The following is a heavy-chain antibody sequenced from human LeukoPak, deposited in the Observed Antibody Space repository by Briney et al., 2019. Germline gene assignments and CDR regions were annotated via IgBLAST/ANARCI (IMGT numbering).Heavy chain of an antibody. CDR3: ARLPNRDNTYYYGTIDY. CDR1: GGSISSSS. Sequence: ETLSLTCTVSGGSISSSSYYWGWIRQAPGKGLEWVSSISSSSSYIYYADSVEGRFTISRDNAKNSLYLQMNSLRAEDTAVYYCARLPNRDNTYYYGTIDYWGQGTLVTVSS. J-gene: IGHJ4*02. CDR2: ISSSSSYI. D-gene: IGHD3-10*01. V-gene: IGHV3-21*01.